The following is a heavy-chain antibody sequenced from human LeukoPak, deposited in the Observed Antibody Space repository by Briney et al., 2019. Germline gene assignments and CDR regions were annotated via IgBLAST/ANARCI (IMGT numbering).Heavy chain of an antibody. CDR1: GFTFSSYW. Sequence: PGGSLRLSCAASGFTFSSYWMSWVRQAPGKGLEWVANIKQDGSEKYYVDSVKGRFTISRDNAKNSLYLQMNSLRAEDTAVYYCARSGNYYDSSGYYYLDYWGQGTLVTVSS. D-gene: IGHD3-22*01. CDR2: IKQDGSEK. J-gene: IGHJ4*02. CDR3: ARSGNYYDSSGYYYLDY. V-gene: IGHV3-7*01.